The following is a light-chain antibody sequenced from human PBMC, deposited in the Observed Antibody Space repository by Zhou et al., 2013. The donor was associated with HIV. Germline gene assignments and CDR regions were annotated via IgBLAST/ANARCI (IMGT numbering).Light chain of an antibody. Sequence: DIHMTQSPSTLSASVGDRVTIACRASQRISPWLAWYQQKLGRPPKLLIYKASTLESGVPSRFSASGSGTEFTLTISSLQPDDFATYYCQQSYNIPRTFGQGTKVEFK. V-gene: IGKV1-5*03. CDR1: QRISPW. J-gene: IGKJ1*01. CDR3: QQSYNIPRT. CDR2: KAS.